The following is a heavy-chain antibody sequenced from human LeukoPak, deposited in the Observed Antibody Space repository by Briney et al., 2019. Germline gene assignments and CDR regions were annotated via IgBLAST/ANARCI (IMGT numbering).Heavy chain of an antibody. J-gene: IGHJ3*02. V-gene: IGHV4-4*07. CDR3: ARDLSLSFDI. CDR1: GESISSNY. CDR2: IHISGST. Sequence: SETLSLTCTVSGESISSNYWSWIRQSAGKGLEWIGRIHISGSTNYSPSLKSRVTMSVDMSKNQLSLRVRSVTAADTAVYYCARDLSLSFDIWGQGTIVNV. D-gene: IGHD3-16*01.